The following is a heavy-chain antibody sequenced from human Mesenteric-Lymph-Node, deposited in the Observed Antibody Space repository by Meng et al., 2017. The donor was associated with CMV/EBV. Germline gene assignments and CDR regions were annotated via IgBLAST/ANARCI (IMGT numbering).Heavy chain of an antibody. V-gene: IGHV3-30*03. CDR1: GVTFSNYG. D-gene: IGHD6-13*01. CDR2: ISYDGSNK. CDR3: AREAAAGSDY. Sequence: GGSLRLSCVAPGVTFSNYGMHWVRQAPGKGLEWVAVISYDGSNKYYADSVKGRFTISRDNSKNTLYLQMNSLRAEDTAVYYCAREAAAGSDYWGQGTLVTVSS. J-gene: IGHJ4*02.